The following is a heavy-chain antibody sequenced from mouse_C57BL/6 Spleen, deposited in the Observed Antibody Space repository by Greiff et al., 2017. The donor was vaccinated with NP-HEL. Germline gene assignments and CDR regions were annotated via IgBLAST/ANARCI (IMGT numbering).Heavy chain of an antibody. D-gene: IGHD1-1*01. Sequence: VQLQQSGAELVKPGASVKISCKASGYAFSSYWMNWVKQRPGKGLEWIGQIYPGDGDTNYNGKFKGKATLTADKSSSTAYMQLSSLTSEDSAVYFCARSSSPCYAMDYWGQGTSVTVSS. CDR1: GYAFSSYW. V-gene: IGHV1-80*01. CDR2: IYPGDGDT. J-gene: IGHJ4*01. CDR3: ARSSSPCYAMDY.